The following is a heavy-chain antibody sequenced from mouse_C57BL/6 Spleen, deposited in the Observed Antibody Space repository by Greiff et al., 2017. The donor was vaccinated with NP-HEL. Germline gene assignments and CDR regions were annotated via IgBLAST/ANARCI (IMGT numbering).Heavy chain of an antibody. V-gene: IGHV1-61*01. CDR3: AGSNYYYGSSYWYFDV. D-gene: IGHD1-1*01. Sequence: QVQLKQSGAELVRPGSSVKLSCKASGYTFTSYWMDWVKQRPGQGLEWIGNIYPSDSETHYNQKFKDKATLTVDKSSSTAYIQLSSLTSEDAAVYYCAGSNYYYGSSYWYFDVWGTGTTVTVSS. J-gene: IGHJ1*03. CDR2: IYPSDSET. CDR1: GYTFTSYW.